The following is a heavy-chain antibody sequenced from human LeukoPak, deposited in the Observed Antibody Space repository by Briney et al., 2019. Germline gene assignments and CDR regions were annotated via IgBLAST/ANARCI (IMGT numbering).Heavy chain of an antibody. CDR2: IKQDGSET. D-gene: IGHD1-26*01. CDR3: TRENSGSLSLEY. V-gene: IGHV3-7*01. Sequence: GGSLRLSCAASGYTFSIYWMNWVRQAPGKGLEWVASIKQDGSETYYMESVQGRFTISRDNDMNFLYLQLSSLRAEDTTVYYCTRENSGSLSLEYWGQGTLVTVSS. J-gene: IGHJ4*02. CDR1: GYTFSIYW.